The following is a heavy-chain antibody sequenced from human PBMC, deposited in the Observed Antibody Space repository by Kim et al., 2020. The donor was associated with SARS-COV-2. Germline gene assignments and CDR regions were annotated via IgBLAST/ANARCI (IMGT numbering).Heavy chain of an antibody. D-gene: IGHD6-13*01. CDR2: ISGSGGST. CDR1: GFTFSSYA. Sequence: GGSLRLSCAASGFTFSSYAMSWVRQAPGKGLEWVSAISGSGGSTYYADSVKGRFTISRDNSKNTLYLQMNSLRAEDTAVYYCANGGGSSSWYEPHYYYGMDVWGQGTTVTVSS. CDR3: ANGGGSSSWYEPHYYYGMDV. J-gene: IGHJ6*02. V-gene: IGHV3-23*01.